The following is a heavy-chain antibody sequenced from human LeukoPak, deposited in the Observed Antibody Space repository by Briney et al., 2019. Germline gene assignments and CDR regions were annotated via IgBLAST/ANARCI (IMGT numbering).Heavy chain of an antibody. CDR3: AREMSDTVTTRWYFDL. CDR1: GFTFSISD. V-gene: IGHV3-13*01. Sequence: GGSLRLSCSASGFTFSISDMHWVRQAPEQGLEWVSAIGTAGDTYYEDSVKGRFTVSRENGQNSMYLQMHSLRAGDTAVYYCAREMSDTVTTRWYFDLWGRGTPVTVSS. D-gene: IGHD4-17*01. CDR2: IGTAGDT. J-gene: IGHJ2*01.